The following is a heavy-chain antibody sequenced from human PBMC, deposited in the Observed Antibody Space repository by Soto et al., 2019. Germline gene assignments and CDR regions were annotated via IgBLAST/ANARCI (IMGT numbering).Heavy chain of an antibody. CDR3: AKDLYSGSYSSYYFHH. CDR1: GFTFKSFA. D-gene: IGHD1-26*01. Sequence: PGRSLRLSCAASGFTFKSFAMHWVRQAPGKGLEWVAFISDDGSNQYFADSVKGRFTISRDNSENTVSLQINSLRPGDTAVYYCAKDLYSGSYSSYYFHHWGQGTLVTVSS. CDR2: ISDDGSNQ. J-gene: IGHJ4*02. V-gene: IGHV3-30*18.